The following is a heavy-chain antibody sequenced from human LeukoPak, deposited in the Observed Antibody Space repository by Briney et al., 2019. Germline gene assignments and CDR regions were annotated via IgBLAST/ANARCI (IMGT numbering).Heavy chain of an antibody. CDR1: GGSFRGYY. V-gene: IGHV4-34*01. CDR2: INHSGST. CDR3: ASGILFSGGTTFDC. Sequence: SETVSLTCAVYGGSFRGYYWSWIRQPPGKGLEWIGEINHSGSTNYNPSLKSRVTISVDTSKNQFSLKLSSVTAADTAVYYCASGILFSGGTTFDCWGQGTLVTVSS. J-gene: IGHJ4*02. D-gene: IGHD2-15*01.